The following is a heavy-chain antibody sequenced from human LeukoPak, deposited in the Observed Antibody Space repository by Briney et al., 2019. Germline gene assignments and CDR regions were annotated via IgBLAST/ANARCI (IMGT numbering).Heavy chain of an antibody. Sequence: ASVKVSCKASGYTFTSYYVHWVRQAPGQGLEWMGIINPSGGSTSYAQKFQGRVTMTRDMSTSTDYMELSSLRSEDMAVYYCARDNSVEDTAWWFDPWGQGTLVTVSS. CDR2: INPSGGST. CDR1: GYTFTSYY. CDR3: ARDNSVEDTAWWFDP. J-gene: IGHJ5*02. D-gene: IGHD4-23*01. V-gene: IGHV1-46*01.